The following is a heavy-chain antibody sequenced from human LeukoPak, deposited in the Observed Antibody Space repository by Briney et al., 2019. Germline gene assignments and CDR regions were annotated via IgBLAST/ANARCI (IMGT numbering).Heavy chain of an antibody. CDR3: ARRPDTDAFDI. Sequence: GGSLRLSCAASGFTFSDYYMSWIRQAPGKGLKWVSYISSSGSTIYSADSVKGRFTISRDNAKNSLYLQMNSLRAEDTAVYYCARRPDTDAFDIWGQGTMVTVSS. V-gene: IGHV3-11*04. CDR1: GFTFSDYY. D-gene: IGHD5-18*01. J-gene: IGHJ3*02. CDR2: ISSSGSTI.